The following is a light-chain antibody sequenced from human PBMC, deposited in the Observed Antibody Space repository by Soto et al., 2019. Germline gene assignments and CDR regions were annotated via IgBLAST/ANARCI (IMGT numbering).Light chain of an antibody. Sequence: QSALTQPASVSGSPGQSITISCTGTSSDVGSYKLVSWYQQHPGKAPKLMIFEVGRRPSGVSSRFSGSKSGITASLTISGLQAEDEADYYCCSYAGTVLFGGGTKLTVL. CDR3: CSYAGTVL. J-gene: IGLJ2*01. CDR2: EVG. V-gene: IGLV2-23*02. CDR1: SSDVGSYKL.